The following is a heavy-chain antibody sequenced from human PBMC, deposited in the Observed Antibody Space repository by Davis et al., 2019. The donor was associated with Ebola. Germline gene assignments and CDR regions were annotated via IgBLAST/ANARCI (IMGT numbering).Heavy chain of an antibody. CDR1: GYTFTGYY. J-gene: IGHJ6*02. V-gene: IGHV1-2*04. CDR3: ARLRLRDHYYYYGMDV. CDR2: INPNSGGT. D-gene: IGHD5-12*01. Sequence: ASVKVSCKASGYTFTGYYMHWVRQAPGQGLEWMGWINPNSGGTNYAQKFQGWVTMTRDTSISTAYMEMSRLKASDTAMYYCARLRLRDHYYYYGMDVWGQGTTVTVSS.